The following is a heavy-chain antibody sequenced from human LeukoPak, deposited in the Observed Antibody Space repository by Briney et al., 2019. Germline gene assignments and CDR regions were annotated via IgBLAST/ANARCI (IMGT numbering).Heavy chain of an antibody. Sequence: ASVKVSCKTSGYTFSGYGFSWVRQAPGQGLEWIGWIGVFNGNRNYAKSVQGRITLTADTSTNTTYMELRSLTSDDTAVYFCGRDWEWHVQFWGQGTLITVSS. CDR2: IGVFNGNR. D-gene: IGHD1-26*01. V-gene: IGHV1-18*01. J-gene: IGHJ4*02. CDR1: GYTFSGYG. CDR3: GRDWEWHVQF.